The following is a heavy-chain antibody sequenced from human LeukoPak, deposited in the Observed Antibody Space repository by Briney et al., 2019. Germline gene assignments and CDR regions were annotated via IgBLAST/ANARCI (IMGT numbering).Heavy chain of an antibody. D-gene: IGHD3-22*01. CDR1: GLTFSIHW. V-gene: IGHV3-7*01. CDR3: AKDAISMIVVVPDY. CDR2: INQDGSDK. J-gene: IGHJ4*02. Sequence: GGSLRLSCAASGLTFSIHWMNWVRQAPGKGLECVANINQDGSDKYYVDSVKGRFTISRDNSKNTLYLQMNSLRPEDTAVYYCAKDAISMIVVVPDYWGQGSLVTVSS.